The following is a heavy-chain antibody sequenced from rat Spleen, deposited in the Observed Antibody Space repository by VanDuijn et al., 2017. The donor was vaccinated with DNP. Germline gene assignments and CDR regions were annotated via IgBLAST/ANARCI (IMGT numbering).Heavy chain of an antibody. D-gene: IGHD1-11*01. CDR2: ISSGGST. CDR3: TRERGYGGNQPLLDY. V-gene: IGHV2-4*01. CDR1: GFSLTKYG. J-gene: IGHJ2*01. Sequence: QVQLKESGPGLVQPSQTLSLTCTVSGFSLTKYGISWVRQPPGKGLEWIVAISSGGSTYYNSPLKSRLSISRDTSQSQVFLKMNSLQTEDTAIYFCTRERGYGGNQPLLDYWGQGVMVTVSS.